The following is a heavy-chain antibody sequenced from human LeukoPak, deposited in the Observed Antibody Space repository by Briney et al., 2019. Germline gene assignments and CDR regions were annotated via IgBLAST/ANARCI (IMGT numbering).Heavy chain of an antibody. CDR1: GYSFTSYW. V-gene: IGHV5-51*01. J-gene: IGHJ4*02. CDR3: ARAPYETTKRFDY. Sequence: GESLKISRKGSGYSFTSYWIGWVRQMPGKGLEWMGIIYPGDSDTRYSPSFQGQVTISADKSISTAYLQWSSLKASDTAMYYCARAPYETTKRFDYWGQGTLVTVSS. D-gene: IGHD4-17*01. CDR2: IYPGDSDT.